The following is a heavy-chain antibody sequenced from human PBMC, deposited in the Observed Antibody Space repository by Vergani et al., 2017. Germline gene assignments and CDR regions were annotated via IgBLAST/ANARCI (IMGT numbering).Heavy chain of an antibody. CDR3: ATTVTSN. Sequence: EVQLVESGVGLVQPGGSLRLSCAASGFTFSSYSMNWVRQAPGKGLEWVSYISSSSSTIYYADSVKGRFTISRDNAKNSLYLQMNSLRAEDTAVYYCATTVTSNWGQGTLVTVSS. CDR1: GFTFSSYS. CDR2: ISSSSSTI. V-gene: IGHV3-48*01. J-gene: IGHJ4*02. D-gene: IGHD4-17*01.